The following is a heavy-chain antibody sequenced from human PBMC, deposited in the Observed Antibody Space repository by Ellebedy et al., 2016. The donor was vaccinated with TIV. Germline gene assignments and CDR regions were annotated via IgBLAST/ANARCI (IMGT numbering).Heavy chain of an antibody. V-gene: IGHV3-30*02. J-gene: IGHJ6*02. CDR1: GFTSSG. Sequence: GESLKISCAASGFTSSGMHWVRQAPGKGLEWVAFIRSDGSNKYYADSLKGRFTISRDYSENTLDLQMNSLRVEDTALYYCVKGAYPVPTVMAVWGQGTMVIVSS. D-gene: IGHD3-16*01. CDR3: VKGAYPVPTVMAV. CDR2: IRSDGSNK.